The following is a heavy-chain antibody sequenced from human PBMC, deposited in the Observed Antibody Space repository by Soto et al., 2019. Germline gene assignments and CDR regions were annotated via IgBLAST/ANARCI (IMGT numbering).Heavy chain of an antibody. CDR2: VFHDGRNT. CDR1: GFTFSDYA. Sequence: VQLVESGGGVVQPGRSLRLSCAASGFTFSDYAMHWVRQAPGKGLEWVAVVFHDGRNTHYADSVKGRFTISRDSSKNTVSLEMTSLRAEDTAVYYSAKGGRQWLVTSDFNYWGQGALVTVSS. CDR3: AKGGRQWLVTSDFNY. J-gene: IGHJ4*02. V-gene: IGHV3-30*18. D-gene: IGHD6-19*01.